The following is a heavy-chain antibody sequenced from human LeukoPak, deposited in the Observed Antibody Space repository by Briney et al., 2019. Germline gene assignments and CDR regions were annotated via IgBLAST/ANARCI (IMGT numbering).Heavy chain of an antibody. CDR1: GYTFTSYG. V-gene: IGHV1-18*01. D-gene: IGHD2-2*01. Sequence: ASVKVSCKASGYTFTSYGISWVRQAPGQGLEWMGWISAYNGNTNYAQKLQGRVTMTTDTSTSTAYMELSSLRSEDTAVYYCARGWGYCSSTSCPGDYWGQGTLVTVSS. J-gene: IGHJ4*02. CDR2: ISAYNGNT. CDR3: ARGWGYCSSTSCPGDY.